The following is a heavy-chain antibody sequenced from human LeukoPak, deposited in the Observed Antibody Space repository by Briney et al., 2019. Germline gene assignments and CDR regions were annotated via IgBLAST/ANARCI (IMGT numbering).Heavy chain of an antibody. CDR3: ATDLQQLVLLAY. CDR2: FDPEDDET. V-gene: IGHV1-24*01. CDR1: GYTLSELS. D-gene: IGHD6-13*01. J-gene: IGHJ4*02. Sequence: EASVKVSCKVSGYTLSELSRHWVRPAPGKGLEWMGSFDPEDDETIYAQKFQGRVTMTEDTSTDTAYMELSSLRSEDTAVYYCATDLQQLVLLAYWGQGTLVTVSS.